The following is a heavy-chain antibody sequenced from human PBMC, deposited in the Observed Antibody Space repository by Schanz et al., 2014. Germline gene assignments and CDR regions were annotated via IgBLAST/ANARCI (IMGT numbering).Heavy chain of an antibody. V-gene: IGHV4-61*02. CDR3: ARDTTWRLDL. D-gene: IGHD1-1*01. CDR2: VFPNGIT. CDR1: GGSIRSGTYY. Sequence: QVQLQESGPGLVKPSQTLSLTCTVSGGSIRSGTYYWSWIRQPAGKALEWVGRVFPNGITNYNPSLKSRGPRSRDTTKNQFALRLTSLTAADTAVYYCARDTTWRLDLWGRGTLVTVSS. J-gene: IGHJ2*01.